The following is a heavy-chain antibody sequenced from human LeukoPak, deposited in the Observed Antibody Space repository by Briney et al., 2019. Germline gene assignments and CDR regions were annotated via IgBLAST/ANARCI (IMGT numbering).Heavy chain of an antibody. CDR3: ARDREPNYYDSSGYYYEPFDY. J-gene: IGHJ4*02. Sequence: GASVKVSCKASGYTFTSYGISWVRQAPGQGLEWMGWISAYNGNTNYAQKLQGRVTMTTDTSTCTAYMELRSLRSDDTAVYYCARDREPNYYDSSGYYYEPFDYWGQGTLVTVSS. D-gene: IGHD3-22*01. CDR1: GYTFTSYG. CDR2: ISAYNGNT. V-gene: IGHV1-18*01.